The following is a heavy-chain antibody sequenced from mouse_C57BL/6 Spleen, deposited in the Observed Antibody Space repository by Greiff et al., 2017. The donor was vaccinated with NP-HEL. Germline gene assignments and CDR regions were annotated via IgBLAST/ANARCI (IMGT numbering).Heavy chain of an antibody. CDR1: GYAFTNYL. Sequence: VQLQQSGAELVRPGTSVKVSCKASGYAFTNYLIEWVKQRPGQGLEWIGVINPGSGGTNYNEKFKGKATLTADKSSSTAYMQLSSLTSEDSAVYFCATIYDGYYVDYWGQGTTLTVSS. D-gene: IGHD2-3*01. CDR3: ATIYDGYYVDY. V-gene: IGHV1-54*01. CDR2: INPGSGGT. J-gene: IGHJ2*01.